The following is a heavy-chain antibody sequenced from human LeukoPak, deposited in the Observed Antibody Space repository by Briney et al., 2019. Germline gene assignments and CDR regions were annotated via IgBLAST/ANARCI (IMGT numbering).Heavy chain of an antibody. Sequence: GGSLRLSCAVSGFTFSSYWMSWIRQAPGKGLEWVSYISSSGSTIYYADSVKGRFTISRDNAKNSLYLQMNSLRAEDTAVYHCARDCGSYFDYWGQGTLVTVSS. CDR2: ISSSGSTI. J-gene: IGHJ4*02. CDR3: ARDCGSYFDY. D-gene: IGHD3-16*01. V-gene: IGHV3-11*04. CDR1: GFTFSSYW.